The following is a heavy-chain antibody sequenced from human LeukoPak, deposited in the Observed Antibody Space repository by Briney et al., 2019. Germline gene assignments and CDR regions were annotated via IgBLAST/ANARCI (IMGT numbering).Heavy chain of an antibody. J-gene: IGHJ4*02. CDR1: GYTFTSYG. V-gene: IGHV1-18*01. D-gene: IGHD3-3*01. CDR2: ISAYNGNT. Sequence: ASVKVSCKASGYTFTSYGISWVRQAPGQGLEWMGWISAYNGNTKYAQKLQGRVTMTTDTSTSTAYMELRSLRSDDTAVYSCARSPFPYDLWSGWDPFFGYLGQGNLVTVSS. CDR3: ARSPFPYDLWSGWDPFFGY.